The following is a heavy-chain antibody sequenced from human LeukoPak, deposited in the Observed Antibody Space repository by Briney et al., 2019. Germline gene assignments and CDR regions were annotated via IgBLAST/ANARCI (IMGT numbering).Heavy chain of an antibody. CDR3: AKDPRRWIQYYFDS. V-gene: IGHV3-30-3*01. D-gene: IGHD5-18*01. CDR1: GFSFSTYA. CDR2: ISYDGTNK. J-gene: IGHJ4*02. Sequence: PGGSLRLSCAASGFSFSTYAMHWVRQAPGKGLEWVAAISYDGTNKYYADSVKGRFSISRDYSKNTLYLQMTSLRGEDTAVYYCAKDPRRWIQYYFDSWGQGTLVTVSS.